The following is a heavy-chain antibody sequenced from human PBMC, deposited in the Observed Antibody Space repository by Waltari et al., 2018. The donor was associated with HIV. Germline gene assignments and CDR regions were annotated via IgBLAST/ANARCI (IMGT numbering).Heavy chain of an antibody. CDR1: GFRLSIDW. CDR3: SRDTFGEYDY. CDR2: INIDGNRI. Sequence: EVQLVQSGGGFIKPGWSLRLSCAACGFRLSIDWIHWVRQTPGKGLVWVARINIDGNRIDYADSVRGRFTISRDSAKNTLSLQMNSLTEEDTAVYYCSRDTFGEYDYWGQGTLVTVSS. J-gene: IGHJ4*02. D-gene: IGHD3-10*01. V-gene: IGHV3-74*01.